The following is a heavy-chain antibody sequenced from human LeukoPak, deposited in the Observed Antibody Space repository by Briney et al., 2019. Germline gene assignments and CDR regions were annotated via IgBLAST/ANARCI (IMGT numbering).Heavy chain of an antibody. CDR3: ARDSHDAFDI. J-gene: IGHJ3*02. CDR1: GFIFSSYG. CDR2: IRYDGSNK. V-gene: IGHV3-30*02. D-gene: IGHD3/OR15-3a*01. Sequence: GGSLRLSCAASGFIFSSYGMHWVRQAPGKGLEWVAFIRYDGSNKYYADSVKGRFTISRDNAKNSLYLQMNSLRAEDTAVYFCARDSHDAFDIWGQGTMVTVSS.